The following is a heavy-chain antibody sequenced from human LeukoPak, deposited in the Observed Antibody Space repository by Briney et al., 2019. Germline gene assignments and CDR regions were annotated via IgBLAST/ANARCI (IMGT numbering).Heavy chain of an antibody. CDR1: GFSFGGKW. Sequence: PGVSLRLSCAASGFSFGGKWMHWVRQTPGKGLVWVSRIRADGCVISYADSVKGRFTISRDNAKNTLYLQLNSLTAEDTAVYYCARDFYTDEYHSNGDNFDYWGQGSLVTVSS. V-gene: IGHV3-74*01. D-gene: IGHD3-22*01. J-gene: IGHJ4*02. CDR2: IRADGCVI. CDR3: ARDFYTDEYHSNGDNFDY.